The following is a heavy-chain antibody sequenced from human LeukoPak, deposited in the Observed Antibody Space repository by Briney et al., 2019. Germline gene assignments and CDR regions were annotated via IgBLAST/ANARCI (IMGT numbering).Heavy chain of an antibody. V-gene: IGHV3-66*01. CDR2: IYSGGDT. J-gene: IGHJ4*02. CDR3: ATKETGYSGYDIDY. D-gene: IGHD5-12*01. CDR1: GFTVSTSY. Sequence: PGGSLRLSCAAAGFTVSTSYMSWVRQAPGKGLEWVSIIYSGGDTYYADSVKGRFTISTDNSKNTLCLQMNSLRAEDTAVYYCATKETGYSGYDIDYWGQGTLVTVSS.